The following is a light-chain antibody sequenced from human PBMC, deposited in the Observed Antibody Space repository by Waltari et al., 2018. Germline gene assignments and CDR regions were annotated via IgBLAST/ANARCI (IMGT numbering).Light chain of an antibody. CDR3: QQYHSPPYT. V-gene: IGKV4-1*01. Sequence: DIVMTQSPDSLAVSLGERATINCKSSQSVLHSPVNKVYLAWFQQRPGQPPKLLIYWASTREAGVPDRFSGSGSGTDFTLTISSLQAEDVAVYYCQQYHSPPYTFGQGTKLEIK. CDR1: QSVLHSPVNKVY. J-gene: IGKJ2*01. CDR2: WAS.